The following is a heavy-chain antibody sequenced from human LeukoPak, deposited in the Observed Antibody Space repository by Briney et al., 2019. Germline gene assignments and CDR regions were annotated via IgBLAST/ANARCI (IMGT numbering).Heavy chain of an antibody. J-gene: IGHJ5*02. CDR3: ARDRSLVDGDYGVWFDA. V-gene: IGHV3-48*04. D-gene: IGHD4-17*01. Sequence: GGSLRLSCTASGFTLSTYTMNWVRQAPGKGLEWVSYISSTSTTKYYADSVKGRFTISRDYSKNSLDLQMNRLTAEDTAVYYCARDRSLVDGDYGVWFDAWGQGSLVTVSS. CDR1: GFTLSTYT. CDR2: ISSTSTTK.